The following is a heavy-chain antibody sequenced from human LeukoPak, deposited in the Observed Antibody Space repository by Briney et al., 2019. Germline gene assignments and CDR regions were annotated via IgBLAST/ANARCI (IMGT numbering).Heavy chain of an antibody. Sequence: KPSETLSLTCTVPGGSISSGDYYWSWIRQPPGKGLEWIGYIYYSGSTYYNPSLKSRVTISVDTSKNQFSLKLSSVTAADTAVYYCARDKANCGGDCYPYYFDYWGQGTLVTVSS. CDR2: IYYSGST. CDR1: GGSISSGDYY. D-gene: IGHD2-21*02. V-gene: IGHV4-30-4*01. J-gene: IGHJ4*02. CDR3: ARDKANCGGDCYPYYFDY.